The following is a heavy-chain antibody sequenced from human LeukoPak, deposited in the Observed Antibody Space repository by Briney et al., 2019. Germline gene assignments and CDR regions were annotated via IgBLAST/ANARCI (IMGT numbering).Heavy chain of an antibody. Sequence: GASVTVSCKASGYTFTSYDINWVRQATGQGLEWMGWMNPNSGNTGYAQKFQGRVTMTRNTSISTAYMELSSLRSEDTAVYYCARDGSGAGNYYYYYMDVWGKGTTVTVSS. CDR2: MNPNSGNT. J-gene: IGHJ6*03. D-gene: IGHD3-10*01. V-gene: IGHV1-8*01. CDR3: ARDGSGAGNYYYYYMDV. CDR1: GYTFTSYD.